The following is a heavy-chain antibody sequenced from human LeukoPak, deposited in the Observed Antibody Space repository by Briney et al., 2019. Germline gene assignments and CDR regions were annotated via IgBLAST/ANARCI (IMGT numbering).Heavy chain of an antibody. D-gene: IGHD3-10*01. CDR1: GFTFRSYW. Sequence: PGGSLRLSCAASGFTFRSYWMSWVRQAPGKGLEWVANIKEDGSEKYYVDSVKGRFTVSRDNAKTSLSLQMNSLRAEDTAVYYCAREWLRDYWFDPWGQGTLVTVSS. CDR3: AREWLRDYWFDP. CDR2: IKEDGSEK. V-gene: IGHV3-7*01. J-gene: IGHJ5*02.